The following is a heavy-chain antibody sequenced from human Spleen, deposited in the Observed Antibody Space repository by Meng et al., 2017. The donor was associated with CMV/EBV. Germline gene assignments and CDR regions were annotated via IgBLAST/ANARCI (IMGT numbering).Heavy chain of an antibody. D-gene: IGHD3-10*01. CDR3: AREAFSGSGTSVFDVFDL. J-gene: IGHJ3*01. V-gene: IGHV1-46*01. CDR1: GYTFTSYY. Sequence: ASVKVSCKASGYTFTSYYIHWVRQAPGQGLQWLGIIHPGGDSTAYARKFQGRVAMTRDTSTNTVYMELSSLRSEDMAVYYCAREAFSGSGTSVFDVFDLWGQGTMVTVSS. CDR2: IHPGGDST.